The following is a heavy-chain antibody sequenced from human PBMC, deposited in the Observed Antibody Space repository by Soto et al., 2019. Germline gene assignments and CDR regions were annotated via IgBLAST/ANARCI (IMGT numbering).Heavy chain of an antibody. Sequence: QVQLVQSGAEVKKPGSSVKVSCKASGGTFSSYAISWVRQAPGQGLEWMGGIIPIFGTANYAQKFQGRVTITADESTSTAYMELSSLRSEDTAVYYCARVDKGGSYSDYYGMDVWGQGTTVTVSS. D-gene: IGHD1-26*01. CDR3: ARVDKGGSYSDYYGMDV. V-gene: IGHV1-69*01. CDR2: IIPIFGTA. J-gene: IGHJ6*02. CDR1: GGTFSSYA.